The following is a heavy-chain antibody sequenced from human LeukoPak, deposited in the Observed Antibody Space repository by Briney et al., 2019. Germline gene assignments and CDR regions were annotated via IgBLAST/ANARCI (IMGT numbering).Heavy chain of an antibody. J-gene: IGHJ4*02. CDR1: GGSISSSNW. CDR3: ASLYCSSTSCYFYY. Sequence: SETLSLTCAVSGGSISSSNWWSWVRQPPGKGLEWIGEIYHGGSTNYNPSLKSRVTISVDKSKNQFSLKLSSVTAADTAVYYCASLYCSSTSCYFYYWGQGTLVTVSS. CDR2: IYHGGST. D-gene: IGHD2-2*01. V-gene: IGHV4-4*02.